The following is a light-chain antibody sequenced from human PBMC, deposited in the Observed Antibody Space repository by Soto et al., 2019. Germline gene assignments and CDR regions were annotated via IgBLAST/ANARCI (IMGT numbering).Light chain of an antibody. CDR1: SSDVGRYNL. V-gene: IGLV2-23*01. Sequence: QSALTQPASVSGSRGQSIAISCTGTSSDVGRYNLVSWYQQHPGKAPKLMIYEGSKRPSGISNRFSGSKSGNTASLTISGLQAEDEADYYCCSYAGGSTVLFGGGTKVTVL. CDR3: CSYAGGSTVL. J-gene: IGLJ2*01. CDR2: EGS.